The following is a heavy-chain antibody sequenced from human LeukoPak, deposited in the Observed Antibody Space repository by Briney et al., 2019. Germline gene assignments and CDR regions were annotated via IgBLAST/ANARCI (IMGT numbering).Heavy chain of an antibody. CDR2: ISAYNGNT. J-gene: IGHJ5*02. V-gene: IGHV1-18*01. CDR1: GYTFTSYG. CDR3: ARGYDILTGLNWFDP. Sequence: GASVKVSCKASGYTFTSYGISWVRQAPGQGLEWMGWISAYNGNTNYAQRLQGRVTMATDTSTSTAYMELRNLRSDDTAVYYCARGYDILTGLNWFDPWGQGTLVTVSS. D-gene: IGHD3-9*01.